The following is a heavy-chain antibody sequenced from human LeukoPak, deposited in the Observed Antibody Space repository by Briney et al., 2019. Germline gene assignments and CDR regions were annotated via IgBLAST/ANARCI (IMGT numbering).Heavy chain of an antibody. J-gene: IGHJ4*02. CDR2: IIGDGSIT. CDR3: AKALSGGIAYFDY. Sequence: GGSLRLSCAASGFTFSDSWMHWVRQTPGKGLVWVSRIIGDGSITSYADSVKGRFTISRDNAKNTVYLQMNSLRDEDTAVYYCAKALSGGIAYFDYWGQGTLVTVSS. CDR1: GFTFSDSW. D-gene: IGHD3-10*01. V-gene: IGHV3-74*01.